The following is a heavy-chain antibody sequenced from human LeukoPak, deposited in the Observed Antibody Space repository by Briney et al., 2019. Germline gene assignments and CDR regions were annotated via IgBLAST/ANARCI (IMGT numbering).Heavy chain of an antibody. CDR3: ARDVGVAMIVDDAFDI. CDR1: GYTFTGSY. Sequence: ASVKVSCKASGYTFTGSYMHWVRQAPGQGLEWMGWINPNSGVSNYAQKFQGRVTMTRDTSISTAYMELSRLRSDDTAVYYCARDVGVAMIVDDAFDIWGQGTMVTVSS. CDR2: INPNSGVS. J-gene: IGHJ3*02. V-gene: IGHV1-2*02. D-gene: IGHD3-22*01.